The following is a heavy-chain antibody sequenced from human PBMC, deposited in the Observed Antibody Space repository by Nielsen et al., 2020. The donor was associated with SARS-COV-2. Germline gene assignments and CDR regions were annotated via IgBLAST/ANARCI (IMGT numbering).Heavy chain of an antibody. J-gene: IGHJ4*02. V-gene: IGHV3-74*01. D-gene: IGHD3-16*02. CDR3: ARDRSAASWFDY. CDR1: GFTFSSYW. CDR2: INSDGSST. Sequence: GESLKISCAASGFTFSSYWMHWVRQAPGKGLVWVSRINSDGSSTSYADSVKGRFTISRDNAKNTLYLQMNSLRAEDTAVYYCARDRSAASWFDYWGQGTLVTVSS.